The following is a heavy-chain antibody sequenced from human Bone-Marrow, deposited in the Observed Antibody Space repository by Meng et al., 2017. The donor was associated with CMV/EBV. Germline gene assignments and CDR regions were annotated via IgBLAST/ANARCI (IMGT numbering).Heavy chain of an antibody. Sequence: GESLKISFAASGFTFYNAWMNWVRQAPGKGLEWVGRIKSKTDGGTTDYAAPVKGRFTISRDDSKNTLYLQMNSLKTEDTAVYYCTTGAPDFWSGLDIYYFDNWGQGTLVTVSS. V-gene: IGHV3-15*01. CDR3: TTGAPDFWSGLDIYYFDN. CDR1: GFTFYNAW. D-gene: IGHD3-3*01. CDR2: IKSKTDGGTT. J-gene: IGHJ4*02.